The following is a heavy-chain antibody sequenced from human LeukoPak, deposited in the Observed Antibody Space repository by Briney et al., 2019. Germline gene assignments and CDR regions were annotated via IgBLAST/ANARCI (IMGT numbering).Heavy chain of an antibody. J-gene: IGHJ4*02. V-gene: IGHV3-23*01. Sequence: TGGSLRLSCAASGFTFDDYAMHWVRQAPGKGLEWVSGISNSGRSTYYADPVKGRFTISRDNSKSTLYLQMNSLRAEDTAVCYCAKDRLESWSGFYFGLFDYWGQGALVTVAS. CDR1: GFTFDDYA. D-gene: IGHD3-3*01. CDR3: AKDRLESWSGFYFGLFDY. CDR2: ISNSGRST.